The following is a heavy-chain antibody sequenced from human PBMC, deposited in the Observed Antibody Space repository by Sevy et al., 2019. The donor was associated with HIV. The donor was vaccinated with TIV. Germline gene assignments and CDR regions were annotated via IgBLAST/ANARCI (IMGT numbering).Heavy chain of an antibody. CDR1: GFTFINYW. J-gene: IGHJ4*02. CDR2: INSDGSIT. V-gene: IGHV3-74*01. D-gene: IGHD5-12*01. CDR3: ASGPRSTTLDF. Sequence: GGSLRLSCAASGFTFINYWMHWVCQDPGKGLVWVSRINSDGSITTYADSVKGRFSISRDNAKHTLYLQMNSLRGEDTAVYYCASGPRSTTLDFWGQGTLVTVSS.